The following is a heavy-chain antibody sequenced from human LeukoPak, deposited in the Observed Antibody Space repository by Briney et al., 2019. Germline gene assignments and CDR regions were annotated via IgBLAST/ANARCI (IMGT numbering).Heavy chain of an antibody. CDR3: ARSTSVDYYFDY. CDR1: GFTFSSYS. CDR2: IRSDGNNI. V-gene: IGHV3-21*01. J-gene: IGHJ4*02. Sequence: GGSLRLSCEGSGFTFSSYSMNCVRQAPGKGLEWVASIRSDGNNIYYSDSVRGRFTISRDNAKKSLYLQMNSLRAEDTAVYYCARSTSVDYYFDYWGQGALVTVSS. D-gene: IGHD2-15*01.